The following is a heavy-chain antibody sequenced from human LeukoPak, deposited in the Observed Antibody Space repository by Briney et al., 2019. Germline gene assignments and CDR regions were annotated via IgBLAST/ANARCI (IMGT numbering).Heavy chain of an antibody. J-gene: IGHJ4*02. Sequence: GESLKISCKGSGYSFSSYWIGWVRQMSGKGLEWMGIIYPGDSHTRYSPSFQGQVTISADKSISTAYLQWSSLKASDTAMYYCAKRSLCSSTSCYEFFDYWGQGTLVTVSS. V-gene: IGHV5-51*01. CDR1: GYSFSSYW. CDR2: IYPGDSHT. D-gene: IGHD2-2*01. CDR3: AKRSLCSSTSCYEFFDY.